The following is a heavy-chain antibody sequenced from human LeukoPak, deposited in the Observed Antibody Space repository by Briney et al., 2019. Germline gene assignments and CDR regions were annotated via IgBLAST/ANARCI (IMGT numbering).Heavy chain of an antibody. CDR3: ARGPFWTIAARPVDC. J-gene: IGHJ4*02. CDR1: GGSFSGYY. Sequence: SETLSLTCAVYGGSFSGYYWSWIRQPPGKGLEWIGEINHSGSTNYNPSLKSRVTMLLDTSKSQFSLKLTSVTAADTAVYYCARGPFWTIAARPVDCWGQGTLVTVSS. D-gene: IGHD6-6*01. V-gene: IGHV4-34*01. CDR2: INHSGST.